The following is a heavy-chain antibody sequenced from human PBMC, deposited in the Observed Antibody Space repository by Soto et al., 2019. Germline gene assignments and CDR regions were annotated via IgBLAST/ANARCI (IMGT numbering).Heavy chain of an antibody. D-gene: IGHD6-25*01. CDR2: IIPLLRTV. CDR1: GGTFASYS. J-gene: IGHJ6*02. V-gene: IGHV1-69*08. CDR3: ARDPVDLFGYMDV. Sequence: SVKVSCKASGGTFASYSITWVRQAPGQRPEWMGEIIPLLRTVNYAQKFQDRVTITGDRSTSTVYMALSSLRSDDTAVYYCARDPVDLFGYMDVWGQGTTVTVSS.